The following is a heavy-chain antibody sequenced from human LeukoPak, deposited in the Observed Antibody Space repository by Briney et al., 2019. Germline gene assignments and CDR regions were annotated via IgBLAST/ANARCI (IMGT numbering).Heavy chain of an antibody. V-gene: IGHV1-2*02. CDR2: INPNSGGT. J-gene: IGHJ4*02. CDR3: ARVAYCGGDCYSGPLAY. CDR1: GYTFTGNY. Sequence: ASVKVSCKASGYTFTGNYMHWVRQAPGQGLEWMGWINPNSGGTNYAQKFQGRVTMTRDTSISTAYVELTRLRSDDTAVYYCARVAYCGGDCYSGPLAYWGQGTLVTVSS. D-gene: IGHD2-21*02.